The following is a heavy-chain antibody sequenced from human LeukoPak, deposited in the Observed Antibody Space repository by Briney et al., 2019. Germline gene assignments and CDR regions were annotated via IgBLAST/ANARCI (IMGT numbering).Heavy chain of an antibody. Sequence: GGSLRLSCGASGFVFDDYDMHWVRQAPGKGLEWVAFIRSDGYHTYYTDSVKGRFIITRDNFKNTLYLQTNSLRLEDTAVYYCAKPSGSGVDYWGRGTRVTVSS. CDR2: IRSDGYHT. CDR1: GFVFDDYD. CDR3: AKPSGSGVDY. V-gene: IGHV3-30*02. J-gene: IGHJ4*02. D-gene: IGHD1-26*01.